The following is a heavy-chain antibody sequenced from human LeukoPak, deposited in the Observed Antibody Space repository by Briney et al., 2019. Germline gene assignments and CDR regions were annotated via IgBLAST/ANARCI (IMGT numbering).Heavy chain of an antibody. J-gene: IGHJ4*02. CDR2: IYYSGNT. D-gene: IGHD6-19*01. CDR1: GGSFSGYY. Sequence: SETLSLTCAVYGGSFSGYYWSWIRQPPGKGLEWIGSIYYSGNTYYNPSLKSRVTISVDTSKNQFSLKLSSVTAADTAIYYCARNLRGAVTGTGYWGQGTLVTVSS. V-gene: IGHV4-34*01. CDR3: ARNLRGAVTGTGY.